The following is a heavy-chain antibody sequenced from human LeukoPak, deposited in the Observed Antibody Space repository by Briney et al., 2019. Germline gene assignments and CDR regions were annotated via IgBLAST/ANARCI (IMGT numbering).Heavy chain of an antibody. CDR3: ARGPQTLGSGYD. CDR1: GFTFSDYY. V-gene: IGHV3-11*01. D-gene: IGHD5-12*01. CDR2: ISGSGSII. Sequence: GGSLRLSCAASGFTFSDYYLSWIRQAPGKGLEWVSYISGSGSIIYYADSVRGRFTISRDNAKYSLYLQMNSLRAEDTAVYYCARGPQTLGSGYDWGQGTLVTVSS. J-gene: IGHJ4*02.